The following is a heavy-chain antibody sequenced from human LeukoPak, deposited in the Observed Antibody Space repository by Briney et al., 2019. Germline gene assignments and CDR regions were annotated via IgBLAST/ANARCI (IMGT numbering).Heavy chain of an antibody. CDR1: GYTFTNYG. V-gene: IGHV1-18*01. CDR2: ISAYDGNT. D-gene: IGHD4-11*01. Sequence: ASVKVSCKASGYTFTNYGITWVRQAPGQGLEWMGWISAYDGNTKYAQKLQGRVTMTTDTSTGTAYMELSSLRSEDTAVYYCAIERGTVTTSFDYWGRGTLVTVSS. J-gene: IGHJ4*02. CDR3: AIERGTVTTSFDY.